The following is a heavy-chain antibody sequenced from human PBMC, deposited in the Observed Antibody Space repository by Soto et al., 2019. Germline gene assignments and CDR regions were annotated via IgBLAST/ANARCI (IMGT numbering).Heavy chain of an antibody. J-gene: IGHJ1*01. CDR2: INHSGST. CDR1: GGSFSGYY. D-gene: IGHD3-3*01. Sequence: SETLSLTCAVYGGSFSGYYWSWIRQPPGKGLEWIGEINHSGSTNYNPSLKSRVTISVDTSKNQFSLKLSSVTAADTAVYYCARAPTRITIFGVEEYFQHWGQGTLVTVSS. CDR3: ARAPTRITIFGVEEYFQH. V-gene: IGHV4-34*01.